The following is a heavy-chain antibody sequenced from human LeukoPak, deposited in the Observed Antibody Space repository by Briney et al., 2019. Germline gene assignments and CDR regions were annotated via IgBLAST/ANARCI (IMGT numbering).Heavy chain of an antibody. V-gene: IGHV3-74*01. CDR1: EFNFFSYG. D-gene: IGHD2-21*02. Sequence: GGSLRLSCVASEFNFFSYGMQWVRQAPGKGLVWVSRIFTDGSTTSYADSVKGRFTISRDNAENTLYLEMKSLRVEDTAVYYCARELPREVTLDYWGQGTLVTVSP. CDR3: ARELPREVTLDY. CDR2: IFTDGSTT. J-gene: IGHJ4*01.